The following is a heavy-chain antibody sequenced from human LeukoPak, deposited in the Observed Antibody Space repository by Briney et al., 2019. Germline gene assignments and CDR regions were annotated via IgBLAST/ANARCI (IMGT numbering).Heavy chain of an antibody. CDR2: INHSGST. J-gene: IGHJ5*02. V-gene: IGHV4-34*01. CDR3: GRGRTLEWSPLTWFDP. D-gene: IGHD3-3*01. CDR1: GESFSDYF. Sequence: SETLSLTCAVYGESFSDYFWTWIRQPPGKGLEWIGDINHSGSTNYNPSLKSRVTISLDTSKNQFSLKLTSGAAADTAVYYCGRGRTLEWSPLTWFDPWGQGTLVTVSS.